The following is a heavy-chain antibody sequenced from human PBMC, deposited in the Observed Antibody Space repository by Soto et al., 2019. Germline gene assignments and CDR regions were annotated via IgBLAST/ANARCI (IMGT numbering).Heavy chain of an antibody. J-gene: IGHJ6*02. CDR3: ARSRAAAPPRVGMDV. V-gene: IGHV1-69*13. CDR1: GVTFSRNA. D-gene: IGHD6-13*01. CDR2: IIPFFHAP. Sequence: GASVRVPCKASGVTFSRNAISWVRQAPGQGLEWMGGIIPFFHAPNYAQKFQGRVTITADESTSIVFMEMSSLRFEGTAVYYCARSRAAAPPRVGMDVWGQGTTVTVSS.